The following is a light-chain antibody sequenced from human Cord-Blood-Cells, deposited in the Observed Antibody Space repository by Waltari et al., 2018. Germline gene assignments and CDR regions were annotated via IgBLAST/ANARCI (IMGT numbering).Light chain of an antibody. CDR3: QQYNNWPELT. CDR1: QSVSSN. CDR2: GAS. Sequence: EIVMTRSPATLSVSPGERATLSCRASQSVSSNLAWYQQKPGQAPRLLIYGASTRATGIPARFSGSGSGTEFTLTISSLQSEDFAVYYCQQYNNWPELTFGGGTKVEIK. V-gene: IGKV3-15*01. J-gene: IGKJ4*01.